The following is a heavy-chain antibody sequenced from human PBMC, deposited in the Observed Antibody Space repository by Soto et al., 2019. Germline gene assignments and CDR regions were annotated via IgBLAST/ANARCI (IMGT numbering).Heavy chain of an antibody. CDR1: GFTFSSYG. J-gene: IGHJ3*02. Sequence: QVQLVESGGGVVQPGRSLRLSCAASGFTFSSYGMHWVRQAPGKGLEWVAVIWYDGSNKYYADSVKGRFTISRGNSKNTLYLQMNGLRAEDTAVYYCARLGGGDIVVVVAAKLDAFDIWGQGTMVTVSS. V-gene: IGHV3-33*01. D-gene: IGHD2-15*01. CDR3: ARLGGGDIVVVVAAKLDAFDI. CDR2: IWYDGSNK.